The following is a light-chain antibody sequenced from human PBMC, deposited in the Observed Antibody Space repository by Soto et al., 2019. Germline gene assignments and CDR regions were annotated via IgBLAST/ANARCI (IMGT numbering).Light chain of an antibody. CDR3: QHHNNSPPFT. CDR1: QSISNK. Sequence: EIVMTQSPATLSVSPGERATLSCRASQSISNKLAWYQQKPGQAPRLLIFGASTRANGIPARFSGSGSGTEFTLTISSLQSEDCAVYYCQHHNNSPPFTFGPGTKVDIK. CDR2: GAS. J-gene: IGKJ3*01. V-gene: IGKV3-15*01.